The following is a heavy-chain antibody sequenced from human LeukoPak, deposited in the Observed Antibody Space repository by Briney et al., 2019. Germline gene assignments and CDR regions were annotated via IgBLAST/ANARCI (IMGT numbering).Heavy chain of an antibody. V-gene: IGHV3-30-3*01. J-gene: IGHJ4*02. Sequence: GGSLRLSCAASGFTFSSYAMHWVRPAPGKGLEWVAVISYDGSNKYYADSVKGRFTISRDNSKNTLYLQMNSLRAEDTAVYYCARDLIAVAVKRYYFDYWGQGTLVTVSS. D-gene: IGHD6-19*01. CDR1: GFTFSSYA. CDR2: ISYDGSNK. CDR3: ARDLIAVAVKRYYFDY.